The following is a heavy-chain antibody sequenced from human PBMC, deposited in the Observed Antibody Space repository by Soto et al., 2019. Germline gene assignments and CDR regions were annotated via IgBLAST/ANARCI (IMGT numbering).Heavy chain of an antibody. Sequence: ASVKVSCKASGYTFTGYYMHWVRQAPGQGLEWMGWINPNSGGTNYAQKFQGWVTMTRDTSISTAYMELSRLRSDDTAVYYCAREKEYYDFWSGYYESLPYYYYYYGMDVWGQGTTVTV. D-gene: IGHD3-3*01. CDR1: GYTFTGYY. CDR3: AREKEYYDFWSGYYESLPYYYYYYGMDV. V-gene: IGHV1-2*04. CDR2: INPNSGGT. J-gene: IGHJ6*02.